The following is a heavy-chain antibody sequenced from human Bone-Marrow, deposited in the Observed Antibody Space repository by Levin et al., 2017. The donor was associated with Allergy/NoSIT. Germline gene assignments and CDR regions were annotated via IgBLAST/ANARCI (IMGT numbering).Heavy chain of an antibody. CDR1: GVSLSDYH. J-gene: IGHJ4*02. CDR3: AKEAGSFDF. V-gene: IGHV4-34*01. D-gene: IGHD3-10*01. Sequence: KSSETLSLTCAVYGVSLSDYHWTWIRQSPGKGLEWIGETDHSGDTDYNPSLRGRVTISLDTSKRHLSLTLISVTAADTGVYFCAKEAGSFDFWSQGTRVIVS. CDR2: TDHSGDT.